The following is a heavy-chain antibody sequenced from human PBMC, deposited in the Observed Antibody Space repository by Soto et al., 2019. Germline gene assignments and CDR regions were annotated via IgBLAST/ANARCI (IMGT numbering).Heavy chain of an antibody. J-gene: IGHJ6*03. V-gene: IGHV3-66*01. CDR2: IYSGGST. D-gene: IGHD6-6*01. Sequence: GGSLRLSCAASGFTVSSNYMSWVRQAPGKGLEWVSVIYSGGSTYYADSVKGRFTISRDNSKNTLYLQMNSLRAEDTAVYYCAREIYSSSSLFNYYYYMDVWGKGTTVTVSS. CDR1: GFTVSSNY. CDR3: AREIYSSSSLFNYYYYMDV.